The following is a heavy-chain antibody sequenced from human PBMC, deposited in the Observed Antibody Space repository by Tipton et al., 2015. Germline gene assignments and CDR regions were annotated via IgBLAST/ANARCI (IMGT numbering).Heavy chain of an antibody. V-gene: IGHV3-23*01. CDR1: GFTFTSYA. D-gene: IGHD4-23*01. Sequence: SLRLSCAASGFTFTSYAMTWVRQAPGKGLEWVSAISGDGGRTYYADSVKGRFTISRDDSKNTLYLQMSSLRAEDTAVYYCVNDLHTVALDWGQGTLVTVSS. J-gene: IGHJ4*02. CDR3: VNDLHTVALD. CDR2: ISGDGGRT.